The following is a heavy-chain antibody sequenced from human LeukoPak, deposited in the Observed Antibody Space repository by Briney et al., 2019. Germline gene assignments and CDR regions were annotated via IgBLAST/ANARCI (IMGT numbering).Heavy chain of an antibody. CDR3: ARRDWSSSYLYFDY. D-gene: IGHD3-22*01. V-gene: IGHV3-30*03. J-gene: IGHJ4*02. CDR1: GFTFSSYG. Sequence: GGSLRLSCAASGFTFSSYGMHWVRQAPGKGLEWVAVISYDGSNKYYADSVKGRFTISRDNSKNTLYLQMNSLRAEDTAVYYCARRDWSSSYLYFDYWGQGTLVTVSS. CDR2: ISYDGSNK.